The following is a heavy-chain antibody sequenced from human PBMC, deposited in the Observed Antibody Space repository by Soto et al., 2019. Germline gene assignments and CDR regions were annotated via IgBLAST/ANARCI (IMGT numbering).Heavy chain of an antibody. CDR1: GGTFSSYA. CDR2: IIPIFGTA. J-gene: IGHJ6*02. CDR3: ATSSSWYGEYHYYGMDV. D-gene: IGHD6-13*01. Sequence: QVQLVQSGAEVKKPGSSVKVSCKASGGTFSSYAISWVRQAPGQGLEWMGGIIPIFGTANYAQKFQGRVTITADESTSTAYRELSSLRSEDTAVYYCATSSSWYGEYHYYGMDVWGQGTTVTVS. V-gene: IGHV1-69*12.